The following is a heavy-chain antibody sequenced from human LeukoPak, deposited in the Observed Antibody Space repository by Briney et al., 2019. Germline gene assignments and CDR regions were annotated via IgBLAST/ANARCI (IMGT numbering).Heavy chain of an antibody. CDR1: GFTFSSYW. V-gene: IGHV3-21*01. J-gene: IGHJ4*02. CDR3: ARGHSNYGDYFDY. D-gene: IGHD4-11*01. CDR2: ISSSSIYI. Sequence: PGGSLRLSCAASGFTFSSYWMSWVRQAPGKGLEWVSSISSSSIYIYYADSVKGRFTISRDNAKSSLSLQMNSLRAEDTAVYYCARGHSNYGDYFDYWGQGILVTVSS.